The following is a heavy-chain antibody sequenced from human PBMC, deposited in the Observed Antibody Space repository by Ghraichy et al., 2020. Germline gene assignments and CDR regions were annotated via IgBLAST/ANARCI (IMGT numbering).Heavy chain of an antibody. J-gene: IGHJ4*02. CDR3: ARAARRTARPLHSTLGY. D-gene: IGHD2-2*01. CDR2: MNPNSGNT. V-gene: IGHV1-8*01. Sequence: ASVKVSCKASGYTFTSYDINWVRQATGQGLEWMGWMNPNSGNTGYAQKFQGRVTMTRNTSISTAYMELSSLRSEDTAVYYCARAARRTARPLHSTLGYWGQGTLVTVSS. CDR1: GYTFTSYD.